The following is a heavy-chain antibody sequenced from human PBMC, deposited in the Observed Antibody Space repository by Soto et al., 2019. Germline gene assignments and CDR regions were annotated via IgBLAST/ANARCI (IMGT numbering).Heavy chain of an antibody. CDR1: GFTFSSYG. J-gene: IGHJ4*02. Sequence: PGGSLRLSCAASGFTFSSYGMHWVRQAPGKGLEWVAVISYDGSNKYYADSVKGRFTISRDNSKNTLYLQMNSLRAEDTAVYYCAKDSSHRIAVAGTPVDYWGQGTLVTVSS. CDR3: AKDSSHRIAVAGTPVDY. V-gene: IGHV3-30*18. D-gene: IGHD6-19*01. CDR2: ISYDGSNK.